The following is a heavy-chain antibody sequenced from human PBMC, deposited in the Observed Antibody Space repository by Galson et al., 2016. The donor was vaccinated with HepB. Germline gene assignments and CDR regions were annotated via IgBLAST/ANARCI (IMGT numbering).Heavy chain of an antibody. Sequence: SLRLSCAASGFTLSDYWMAWVRQAPGKGLEWVADIKRDGSQKQYVESVKGRFTISRDNAEASVYLQMNSLRAEDTAIYYCARDTHDYRRSNNYWGAFDIRGQGTMVTVSS. CDR3: ARDTHDYRRSNNYWGAFDI. V-gene: IGHV3-7*03. CDR2: IKRDGSQK. D-gene: IGHD5-12*01. CDR1: GFTLSDYW. J-gene: IGHJ3*02.